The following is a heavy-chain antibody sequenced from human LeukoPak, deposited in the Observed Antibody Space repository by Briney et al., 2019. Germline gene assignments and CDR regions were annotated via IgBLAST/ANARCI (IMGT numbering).Heavy chain of an antibody. V-gene: IGHV1-46*01. Sequence: ASVKVSCKASGYTFTTCYVHWVRQAPGQGLEWMGIINPSGGSTTYAQKFRGRLTMTRDMSTSTVYMELSSLRSEDTAVYYCARGSRPVYNLLTGKRYFDYWGQGTLVTVSS. CDR3: ARGSRPVYNLLTGKRYFDY. J-gene: IGHJ4*02. CDR2: INPSGGST. CDR1: GYTFTTCY. D-gene: IGHD3-9*01.